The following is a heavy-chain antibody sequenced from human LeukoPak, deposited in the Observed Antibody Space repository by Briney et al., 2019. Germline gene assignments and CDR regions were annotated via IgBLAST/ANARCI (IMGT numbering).Heavy chain of an antibody. CDR3: ARNLRFGEDHYYYYGMDV. D-gene: IGHD3-10*01. V-gene: IGHV4-59*11. CDR2: IYYSGST. J-gene: IGHJ6*02. CDR1: GCSISSHY. Sequence: SETLSLTCTVSGCSISSHYWSWIRQPPGKGLEWIGYIYYSGSTNYNPSLKSRVTISVDTSKNQFSLKLSSVTAADTAVYYCARNLRFGEDHYYYYGMDVWGQGTTVTVSS.